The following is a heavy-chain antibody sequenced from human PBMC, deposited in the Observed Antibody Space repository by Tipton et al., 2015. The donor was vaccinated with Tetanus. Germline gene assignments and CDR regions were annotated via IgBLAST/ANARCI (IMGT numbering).Heavy chain of an antibody. D-gene: IGHD3-3*01. Sequence: TLSLTCSVSGGSISRGDYYWSWIRQPPGKGLEWIGEINHSGSTTYSPSFKSRVTISVDTPKNQFSLKLTSLTVADTAVYYCARANYNFPKKGPFDSWGQGTLVIVSS. CDR3: ARANYNFPKKGPFDS. V-gene: IGHV4-30-4*01. CDR2: INHSGST. CDR1: GGSISRGDYY. J-gene: IGHJ4*02.